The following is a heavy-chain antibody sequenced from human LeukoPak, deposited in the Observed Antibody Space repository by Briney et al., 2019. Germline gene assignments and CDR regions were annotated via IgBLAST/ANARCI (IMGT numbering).Heavy chain of an antibody. V-gene: IGHV3-30*04. CDR3: ARGAGGYSYGYPDS. J-gene: IGHJ4*02. D-gene: IGHD5-18*01. Sequence: PGRSLRLSCTASRFTFSSYSMHWVRQAPGKGREWVAVLSYDGTHKYYTDSVKGRFTISRDNSKNPLYLQMNSLSPEDTAVYFCARGAGGYSYGYPDSWGQGTLVTVSS. CDR2: LSYDGTHK. CDR1: RFTFSSYS.